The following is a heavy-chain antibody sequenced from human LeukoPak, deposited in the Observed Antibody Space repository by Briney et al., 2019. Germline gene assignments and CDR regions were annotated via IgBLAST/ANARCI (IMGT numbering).Heavy chain of an antibody. D-gene: IGHD6-19*01. Sequence: PGGSLRLSCAASGFTFSSYGMHWVRQAPGKGLEWVAVIWYDGSNKYYADSVKGRFTISRDNSKNTLYLQMNSLRAEDTAVYYCAKEASGRYGGGDFDYWGQGTLVTVSS. CDR1: GFTFSSYG. CDR2: IWYDGSNK. V-gene: IGHV3-33*06. CDR3: AKEASGRYGGGDFDY. J-gene: IGHJ4*02.